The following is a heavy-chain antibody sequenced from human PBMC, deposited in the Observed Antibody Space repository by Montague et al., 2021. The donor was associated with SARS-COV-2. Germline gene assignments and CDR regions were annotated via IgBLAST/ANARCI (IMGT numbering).Heavy chain of an antibody. CDR1: GGSFSSYH. CDR2: INHNGST. CDR3: AGGPVPAAFDI. D-gene: IGHD2-2*01. V-gene: IGHV4-34*01. Sequence: SETLSLTCVVYGGSFSSYHWSWIRQPPGKGLEWIGEINHNGSTTYTPSLKSRVTISIDTSKNQFSLKLNSVTAADTAVYYCAGGPVPAAFDIWGQGTMVTVSS. J-gene: IGHJ3*02.